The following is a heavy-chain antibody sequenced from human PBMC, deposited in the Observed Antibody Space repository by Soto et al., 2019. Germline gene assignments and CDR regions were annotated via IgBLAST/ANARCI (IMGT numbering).Heavy chain of an antibody. V-gene: IGHV3-23*01. CDR2: ISGSGGST. D-gene: IGHD6-13*01. CDR1: GFTFSSYA. CDR3: AKWGGYISLWAYGMDV. Sequence: EVHLLESGGGLVQPGGSLRLSCAASGFTFSSYAMSWVRQAPGKGLEWVSAISGSGGSTYYEDSVKGRFPISRDHSKNTLYLQMNRLRAEDKAVYYCAKWGGYISLWAYGMDVWGQGPTVTVSS. J-gene: IGHJ6*02.